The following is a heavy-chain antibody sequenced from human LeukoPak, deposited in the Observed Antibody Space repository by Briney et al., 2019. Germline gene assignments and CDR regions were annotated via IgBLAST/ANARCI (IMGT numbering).Heavy chain of an antibody. CDR2: INWIGGST. Sequence: GGSLRLSCAASGFTFDDYGMSWVRQVPGKGLEWVSGINWIGGSTGYADSVKGRFTISRDNSKNTLYLQMNSLRAEDTAVYYCAKESVVRGVIQFDYWGQGTLVTVSS. V-gene: IGHV3-20*04. CDR1: GFTFDDYG. CDR3: AKESVVRGVIQFDY. J-gene: IGHJ4*02. D-gene: IGHD3-10*01.